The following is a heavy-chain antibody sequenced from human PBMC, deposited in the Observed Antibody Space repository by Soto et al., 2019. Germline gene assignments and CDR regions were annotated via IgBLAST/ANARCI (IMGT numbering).Heavy chain of an antibody. V-gene: IGHV1-69*13. D-gene: IGHD2-15*01. J-gene: IGHJ6*02. CDR3: ARPPGGRGYYYGMDV. Sequence: SVKVSCKASGGTFSSNAISWVRQAPGQGLEWMGGIIPIFGTANYAQKFQGRVTITADESTSTAYMELSSLRSEDTAVYYCARPPGGRGYYYGMDVWGQGTTVTVS. CDR1: GGTFSSNA. CDR2: IIPIFGTA.